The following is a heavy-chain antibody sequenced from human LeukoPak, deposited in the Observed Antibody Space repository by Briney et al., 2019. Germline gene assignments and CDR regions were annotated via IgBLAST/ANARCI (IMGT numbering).Heavy chain of an antibody. D-gene: IGHD1-26*01. J-gene: IGHJ4*02. CDR1: GYTFTSYY. CDR3: AREWELSYFDY. CDR2: INPSGGST. V-gene: IGHV1-46*01. Sequence: GASVKVSCKASGYTFTSYYMHWVRQAPGQGLEWMGIINPSGGSTSYAQKFQGRVTMTRDMSTRTVYMELSSLRSEDTAVYYCAREWELSYFDYWGQGTLVTVSS.